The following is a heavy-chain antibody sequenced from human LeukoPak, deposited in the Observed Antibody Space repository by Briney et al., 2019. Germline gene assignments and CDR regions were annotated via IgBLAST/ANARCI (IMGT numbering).Heavy chain of an antibody. CDR3: ARGGYDSSGYYYVFSLDY. CDR2: INPNSGGT. D-gene: IGHD3-22*01. V-gene: IGHV1-2*06. J-gene: IGHJ4*02. CDR1: GYTFTGYY. Sequence: ASVKVSCKASGYTFTGYYMHWVRQAPGQGLEWMGRINPNSGGTNYAQKFQGRVTMTRDTSISTAYMELSRLGSDDTAVYYCARGGYDSSGYYYVFSLDYWGQGTLVTVSS.